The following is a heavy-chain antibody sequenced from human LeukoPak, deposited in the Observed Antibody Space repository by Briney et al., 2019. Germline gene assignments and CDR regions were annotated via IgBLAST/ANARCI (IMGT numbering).Heavy chain of an antibody. CDR1: GYSISSGHY. D-gene: IGHD3-16*02. CDR2: IYHSGST. V-gene: IGHV4-38-2*01. CDR3: ARGVILDY. J-gene: IGHJ4*02. Sequence: SETLSLTCAVSGYSISSGHYWGWIRQPPGKGLEWIGSIYHSGSTYYNPSLKSRVTISVDTSKNQFSLKLSSVTAADTAVYYCARGVILDYWGQGTLVTVSS.